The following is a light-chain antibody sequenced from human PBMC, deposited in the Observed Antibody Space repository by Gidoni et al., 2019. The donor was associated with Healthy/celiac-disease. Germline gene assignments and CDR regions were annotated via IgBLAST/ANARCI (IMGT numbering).Light chain of an antibody. Sequence: IQLTQPPSTLSASVADRVTITCRASQGISSYLAWYQHKPGKAPKLLIYAASTLQSGVPSRFRGSGSRTDFTLTISRLQPEDFATYYCQQLNSYPPWTFGQGTKVEIK. CDR2: AAS. CDR1: QGISSY. CDR3: QQLNSYPPWT. J-gene: IGKJ1*01. V-gene: IGKV1-9*01.